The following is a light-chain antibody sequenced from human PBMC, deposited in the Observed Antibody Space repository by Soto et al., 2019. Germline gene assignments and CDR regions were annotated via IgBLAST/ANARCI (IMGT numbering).Light chain of an antibody. CDR2: DVS. Sequence: QSALTQPASVSGSPGQSITIYCTGTSSDVGGYNYVSWYQQHPGKAPKLMIYDVSNRPSGVSNRFSGSKSGNTASLTISGLQAEDEADYYCSSYTSSSTLVFGGVTKVPS. J-gene: IGLJ3*02. CDR3: SSYTSSSTLV. V-gene: IGLV2-14*01. CDR1: SSDVGGYNY.